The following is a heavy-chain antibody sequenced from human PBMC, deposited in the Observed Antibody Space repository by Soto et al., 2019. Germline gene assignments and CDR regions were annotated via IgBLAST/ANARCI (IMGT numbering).Heavy chain of an antibody. Sequence: QVQLVQSGAEVRKPGSSVKVSCKTSGGLISKYSFNWVRQAPGQGLEWMGGVLPISGSTDYAQKFQGRLTITADRSTSTVYMALSRLRSADTANYYCATIRVRGGPLRFEDGGQGMLISASS. CDR1: GGLISKYS. V-gene: IGHV1-69*06. J-gene: IGHJ4*01. CDR2: VLPISGST. D-gene: IGHD5-12*01. CDR3: ATIRVRGGPLRFED.